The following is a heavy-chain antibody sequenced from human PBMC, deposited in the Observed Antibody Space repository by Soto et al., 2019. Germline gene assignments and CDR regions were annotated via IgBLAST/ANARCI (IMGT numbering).Heavy chain of an antibody. J-gene: IGHJ5*02. V-gene: IGHV4-39*01. CDR1: GDSISNSRFY. Sequence: PSETLSLTCSVSGDSISNSRFYWAWIRQPPGEGLEWIGSIYHTGNAYYNPSLKSRVTIFVDTSKNQFSLKLTSVTAADTALYYCARDYFDSSDYNTNWFDPWGQGALVT. CDR2: IYHTGNA. CDR3: ARDYFDSSDYNTNWFDP. D-gene: IGHD3-22*01.